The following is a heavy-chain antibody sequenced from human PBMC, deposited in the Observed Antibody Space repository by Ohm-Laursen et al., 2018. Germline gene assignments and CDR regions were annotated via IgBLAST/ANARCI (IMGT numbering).Heavy chain of an antibody. CDR2: IKNDGSIT. J-gene: IGHJ6*02. CDR3: ARGHGMDV. CDR1: GFTFSSYA. V-gene: IGHV3-74*01. Sequence: SLRLSCAASGFTFSSYAMSWVRQAPGKGLVWVSRIKNDGSITNYADSVKGRFTSSRDNAKNTLYLQMNSLRAEDTAVYYCARGHGMDVWGQGTTVTVS.